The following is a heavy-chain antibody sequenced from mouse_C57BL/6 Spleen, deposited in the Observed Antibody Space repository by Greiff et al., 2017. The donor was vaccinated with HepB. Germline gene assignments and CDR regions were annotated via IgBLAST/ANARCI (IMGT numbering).Heavy chain of an antibody. Sequence: QVQLQQPGAELVKPGASVKLSCKASGYTFTSYWMHWVKQRPGQGLEWIGMIYPNSGSTNYNEKFKSKATLTVDKSSSTAYMQLSSLTSEDSAVYYCARSDYYGSSYAMYYWGQGTSVTVSS. CDR2: IYPNSGST. V-gene: IGHV1-64*01. J-gene: IGHJ4*01. CDR1: GYTFTSYW. CDR3: ARSDYYGSSYAMYY. D-gene: IGHD1-1*01.